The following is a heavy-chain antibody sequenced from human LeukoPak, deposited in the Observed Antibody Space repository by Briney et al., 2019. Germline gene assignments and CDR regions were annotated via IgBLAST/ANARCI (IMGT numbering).Heavy chain of an antibody. D-gene: IGHD6-13*01. CDR3: ARDQYSSSWYWFDP. Sequence: GGSLRLFCAASGFTFSSYAMHWVRQAPGKGLEWVAVISYDGSNKYYADSVKGRFTISRDNSKNTLYLQMNSLRAEDTAVYYCARDQYSSSWYWFDPWGQGTLVTVSS. J-gene: IGHJ5*02. CDR1: GFTFSSYA. V-gene: IGHV3-30*01. CDR2: ISYDGSNK.